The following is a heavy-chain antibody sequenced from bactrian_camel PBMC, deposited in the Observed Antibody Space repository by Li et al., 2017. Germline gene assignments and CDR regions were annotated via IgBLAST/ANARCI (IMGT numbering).Heavy chain of an antibody. Sequence: LSCVASGYTYSAGPMAWFRQSPGKEREPVATISSGGARTYYADSVKGRFTISRDDAQKAVSLQLNNLTPEDTAMYYCASRRGGNPLFRLLAPDDYHYWGQGTQVTVS. CDR1: GYTYSAGP. CDR2: ISSGGART. D-gene: IGHD7*01. V-gene: IGHV3-3*01. J-gene: IGHJ4*01. CDR3: ASRRGGNPLFRLLAPDDYHY.